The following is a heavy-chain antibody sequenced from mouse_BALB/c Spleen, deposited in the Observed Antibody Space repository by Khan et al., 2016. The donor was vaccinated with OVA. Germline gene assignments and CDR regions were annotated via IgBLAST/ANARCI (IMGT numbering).Heavy chain of an antibody. CDR1: GFTFSSFG. Sequence: EVELVESGGGLVQPGGSRKLSCAASGFTFSSFGMHWVRQAPKKGLEWVAYMSSGSSTIYYVATVTGRFTISSDNPKNTLFLQMTSLRTEDTAMYYCVRAEGNFHGYFDVWGAGTSVTVSS. CDR2: MSSGSSTI. CDR3: VRAEGNFHGYFDV. D-gene: IGHD2-1*01. V-gene: IGHV5-17*02. J-gene: IGHJ1*01.